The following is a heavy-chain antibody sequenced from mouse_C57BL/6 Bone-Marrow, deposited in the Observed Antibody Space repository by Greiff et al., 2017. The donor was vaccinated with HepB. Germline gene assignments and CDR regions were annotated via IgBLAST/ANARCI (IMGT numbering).Heavy chain of an antibody. CDR1: GYAFSSSW. CDR2: IYPGDGDT. V-gene: IGHV1-82*01. Sequence: QVQLQQSGPELVKPGASVKISCKASGYAFSSSWMNWVKQRPGKGLEWIGRIYPGDGDTNYNGKFKGKATLTADKSSSTAYMQLSSLTSEDSAVYFCARALYYYGSSFYYFDYWGQGTTLTVSS. J-gene: IGHJ2*01. CDR3: ARALYYYGSSFYYFDY. D-gene: IGHD1-1*01.